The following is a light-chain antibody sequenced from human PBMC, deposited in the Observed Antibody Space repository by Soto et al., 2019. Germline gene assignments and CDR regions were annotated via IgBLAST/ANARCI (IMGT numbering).Light chain of an antibody. J-gene: IGKJ2*01. CDR1: QSVTSNF. V-gene: IGKV3-20*01. CDR3: QLYGSYTFT. CDR2: GAS. Sequence: EVVLTQSPGTLSLSPGERATLSCRTSQSVTSNFLSWFQQKPGRPPRLLLYGASRRAAGTPDRFSGSGSGTDFTLIISRLEPEDSAVYHCQLYGSYTFTFGQGTKLEI.